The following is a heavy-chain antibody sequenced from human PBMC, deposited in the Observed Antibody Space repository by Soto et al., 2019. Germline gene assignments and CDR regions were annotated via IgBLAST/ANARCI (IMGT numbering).Heavy chain of an antibody. CDR2: MYHSGST. CDR3: ARLGFYYQSLDP. V-gene: IGHV4-30-2*02. Sequence: PSETLSLTCAVSGGSISSGGYSWSWIRQPPGKGLEWIGYMYHSGSTNYNPSLKSRVTISVDTSKNQFSLKLSSVTAADTAVYYCARLGFYYQSLDPWGHGTLVTVSS. CDR1: GGSISSGGYS. D-gene: IGHD2-2*01. J-gene: IGHJ5*02.